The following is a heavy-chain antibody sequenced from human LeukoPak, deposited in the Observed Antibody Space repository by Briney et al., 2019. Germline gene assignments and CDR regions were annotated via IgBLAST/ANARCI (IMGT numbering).Heavy chain of an antibody. J-gene: IGHJ5*02. CDR3: ARGHYYDSSGSWIWFDP. CDR2: IIPIFGTA. V-gene: IGHV1-69*13. Sequence: SVKVSCKASGGTFSSYAISWVRQAPGQGLEWMGGIIPIFGTANYAQRFQGRVTITADESTSTAYMELSSLRSEDTAVYYCARGHYYDSSGSWIWFDPWGQGTLVTVSS. CDR1: GGTFSSYA. D-gene: IGHD3-22*01.